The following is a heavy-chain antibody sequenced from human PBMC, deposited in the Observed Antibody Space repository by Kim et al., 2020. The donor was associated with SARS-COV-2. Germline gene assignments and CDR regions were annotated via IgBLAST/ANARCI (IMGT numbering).Heavy chain of an antibody. Sequence: GGSLRLSCAASGFTFSSYGMHWVRQAPGKGLEWVAVISYDGSNKYYADSVKGRFTISRDNYKNTLYLQMNSLRAEDTAVYYCAKDREMATPYYYYYGM. J-gene: IGHJ6*01. V-gene: IGHV3-30*18. CDR2: ISYDGSNK. CDR3: AKDREMATPYYYYYGM. CDR1: GFTFSSYG. D-gene: IGHD5-12*01.